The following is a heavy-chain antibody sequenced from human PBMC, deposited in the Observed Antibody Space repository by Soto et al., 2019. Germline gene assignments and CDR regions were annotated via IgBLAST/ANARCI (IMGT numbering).Heavy chain of an antibody. J-gene: IGHJ4*02. Sequence: QITLNESGPTQVKPRQTLTLTCTFSGFSLTTSGVGVGWIRHSPGKAPQWLALIYWDDDKRYSPSLKSRLTIAKDTSNTQVVLTMAHLDPADTATYYCAHRVLRTVFGLVTTTAIYFDFWGQGTPVAVSS. CDR3: AHRVLRTVFGLVTTTAIYFDF. CDR1: GFSLTTSGVG. V-gene: IGHV2-5*02. D-gene: IGHD3-3*01. CDR2: IYWDDDK.